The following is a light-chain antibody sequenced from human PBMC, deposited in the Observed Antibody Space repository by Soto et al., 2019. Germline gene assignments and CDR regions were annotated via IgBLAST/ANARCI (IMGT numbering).Light chain of an antibody. CDR3: LQDYNLPIT. CDR1: QSISSSY. V-gene: IGKV3D-7*01. CDR2: GAS. Sequence: EVVLTHSPATLSLSPWEGATLSCRASQSISSSYLSWYQQKPGQAPRLLIYGASTRATGIPARFSGSGRGSGTDFTLTISSLQPEDFAVYYCLQDYNLPITFGQGTRLEIK. J-gene: IGKJ5*01.